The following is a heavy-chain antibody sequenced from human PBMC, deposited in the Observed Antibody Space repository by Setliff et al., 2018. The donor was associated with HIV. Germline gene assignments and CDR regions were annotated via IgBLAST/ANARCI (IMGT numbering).Heavy chain of an antibody. CDR2: IHVSGTT. Sequence: SETLSLTCTVSGGSITSGSDYWSWIRQPAGEGLEWIGHIHVSGTTNYNPSLKSRVTISIDTSKHQFSLKLSSVTAADTAVYYCARVISSWSAYYIDYWGQGTLVTVSS. J-gene: IGHJ4*02. CDR1: GGSITSGSDY. CDR3: ARVISSWSAYYIDY. V-gene: IGHV4-61*10. D-gene: IGHD3-3*01.